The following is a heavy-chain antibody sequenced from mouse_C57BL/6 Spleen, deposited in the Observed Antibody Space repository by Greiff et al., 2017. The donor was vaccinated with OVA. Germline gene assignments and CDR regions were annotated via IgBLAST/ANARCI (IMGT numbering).Heavy chain of an antibody. Sequence: QVQLQQSGAELMKPGASVKLSCKATGYTFTGYWIEWVKQRPGHGLEWIGEILPGSGSTNYNAKFKGKATFTADTSSNTAYMQLSSLTTEDSAIYYCASGNYYGSSYDFDYWGQGTTLTVSS. CDR1: GYTFTGYW. V-gene: IGHV1-9*01. J-gene: IGHJ2*01. CDR2: ILPGSGST. D-gene: IGHD1-1*01. CDR3: ASGNYYGSSYDFDY.